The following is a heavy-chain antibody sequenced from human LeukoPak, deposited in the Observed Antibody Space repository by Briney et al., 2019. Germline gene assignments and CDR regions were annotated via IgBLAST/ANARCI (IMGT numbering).Heavy chain of an antibody. D-gene: IGHD5-18*01. Sequence: SETLSLTCTVSGGSISSSSYYWGWIRQPPGKGLEWIGSIYYSGSTYYNPSLKSRVTISVDTSKNQFSLKLSSATAADTAVYYCARGGRGYSYGSAFDYWGQGTLVTVSS. CDR3: ARGGRGYSYGSAFDY. CDR1: GGSISSSSYY. V-gene: IGHV4-39*01. CDR2: IYYSGST. J-gene: IGHJ4*02.